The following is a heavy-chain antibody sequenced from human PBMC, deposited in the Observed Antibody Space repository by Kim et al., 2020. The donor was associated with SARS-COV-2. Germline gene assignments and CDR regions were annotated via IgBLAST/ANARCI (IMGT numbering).Heavy chain of an antibody. D-gene: IGHD3-10*01. J-gene: IGHJ4*02. V-gene: IGHV4-39*01. Sequence: KSRVTISVDTSKTQFSLKLSSVTAADTAVYYCARRTHVLLWFGESEYDDYWGQGTLVTVSS. CDR3: ARRTHVLLWFGESEYDDY.